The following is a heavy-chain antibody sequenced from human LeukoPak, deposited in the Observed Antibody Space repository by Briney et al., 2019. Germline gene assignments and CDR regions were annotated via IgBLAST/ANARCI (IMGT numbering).Heavy chain of an antibody. V-gene: IGHV4-59*01. CDR3: ARSWVVPAAPDY. CDR1: GGSISSYY. D-gene: IGHD2-2*01. Sequence: SETLSLTCTVSGGSISSYYWSWIRQPPGKGLEWIGYSYYSGSTNYNPSLKSRVTISVDTSKNQFSLKLSSVTAADTAVYYCARSWVVPAAPDYWGQGTLVTVSS. J-gene: IGHJ4*02. CDR2: SYYSGST.